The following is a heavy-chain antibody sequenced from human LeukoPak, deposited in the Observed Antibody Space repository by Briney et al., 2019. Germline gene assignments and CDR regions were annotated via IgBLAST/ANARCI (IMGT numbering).Heavy chain of an antibody. V-gene: IGHV3-48*01. CDR2: IRATSTTL. CDR1: GFTFSDYP. J-gene: IGHJ4*02. Sequence: GGSLRLSCAASGFTFSDYPMDWIRQAPGKGLEWVSNIRATSTTLYYQDYYADSVKGRFTTSRDNAKNSLYLQMNSLRAEDTAVYYCAKTPKNYDSSGGGGFDCLGQGTLVTVSS. CDR3: AKTPKNYDSSGGGGFDC. D-gene: IGHD3-16*01.